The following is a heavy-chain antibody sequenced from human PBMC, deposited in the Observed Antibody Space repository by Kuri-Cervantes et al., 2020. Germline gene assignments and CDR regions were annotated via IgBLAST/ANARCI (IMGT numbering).Heavy chain of an antibody. CDR3: ARGGAGRWELLRHAFDI. CDR1: GYTFTSYY. CDR2: INPSGGST. D-gene: IGHD1-26*01. J-gene: IGHJ3*02. Sequence: ASVKVSCKASGYTFTSYYMHWVRQAPGQGLEWMGIINPSGGSTSYAQKFQGRVTMTRDTSTSTVYMELSSLRSEDTAVYYCARGGAGRWELLRHAFDIWGQGTMVTVSS. V-gene: IGHV1-46*01.